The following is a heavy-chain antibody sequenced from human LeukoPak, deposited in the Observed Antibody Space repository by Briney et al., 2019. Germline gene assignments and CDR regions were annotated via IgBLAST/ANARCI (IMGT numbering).Heavy chain of an antibody. CDR1: GFTVSSNY. CDR2: IYRGGDT. V-gene: IGHV3-53*01. CDR3: VGQLGNSGHTG. D-gene: IGHD5-12*01. Sequence: PGGSLRLSCVASGFTVSSNYMSWVRQAPGKGLEWVSIIYRGGDTSYADSVKGRFTISRDNSKNTLYLQMNSLRAEDTAVYYCVGQLGNSGHTGWGQGTLVTASS. J-gene: IGHJ4*02.